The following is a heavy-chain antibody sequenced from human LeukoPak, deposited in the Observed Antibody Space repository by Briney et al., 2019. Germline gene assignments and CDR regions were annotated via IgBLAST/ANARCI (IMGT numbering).Heavy chain of an antibody. CDR2: INHSGST. J-gene: IGHJ4*02. Sequence: SETLSLTCAVYGGSFSGYYWSWIRQPPGKGLEWIGEINHSGSTNYNPSLKSRVTISVDTSKNQFSLQLNSVTPEDTAVYYCARQHSSSWLDYWGQGTLVTVSS. CDR1: GGSFSGYY. V-gene: IGHV4-34*01. CDR3: ARQHSSSWLDY. D-gene: IGHD6-13*01.